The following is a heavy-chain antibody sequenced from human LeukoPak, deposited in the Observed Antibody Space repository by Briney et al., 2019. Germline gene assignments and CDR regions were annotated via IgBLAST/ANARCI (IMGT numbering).Heavy chain of an antibody. CDR2: IIPILGIA. V-gene: IGHV1-69*10. J-gene: IGHJ4*02. D-gene: IGHD5-12*01. Sequence: ASVKVSCKASGGTFSSYAISWVRQAPGQGLEWMGGIIPILGIANYAQKFQGRVTITADKSTSTAYMELSSLRSEDTAVYYCARVGATIYFDYWGQGTLVTVSS. CDR1: GGTFSSYA. CDR3: ARVGATIYFDY.